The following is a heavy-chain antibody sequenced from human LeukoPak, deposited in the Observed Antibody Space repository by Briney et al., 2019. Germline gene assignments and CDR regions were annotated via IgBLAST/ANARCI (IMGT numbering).Heavy chain of an antibody. CDR1: GFTFSSYG. V-gene: IGHV3-30*18. CDR3: AKSRVGRGLGYSSGWGDY. J-gene: IGHJ4*02. Sequence: QSGGSLRLSCAASGFTFSSYGMHWVRQAPGKGLEWVAVISYDGSNKYYADSVKGRFTISRDNSKNTLYLQMNSLRAEDTAVYYCAKSRVGRGLGYSSGWGDYWGQGTLVTVSS. CDR2: ISYDGSNK. D-gene: IGHD6-19*01.